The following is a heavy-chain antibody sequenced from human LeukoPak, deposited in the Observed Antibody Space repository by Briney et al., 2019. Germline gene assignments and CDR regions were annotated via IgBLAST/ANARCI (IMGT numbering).Heavy chain of an antibody. Sequence: SETLSLTCAVYGGSFSGYYWSWIRQPPGKGLEWIGEINHSGSTNYNPSLKSRVTISVDTSKNQFSLKLSSVTAADTAVYYCARRTVTTRFWFDPWGQGTLVTVSS. V-gene: IGHV4-34*01. D-gene: IGHD4-17*01. CDR2: INHSGST. CDR1: GGSFSGYY. CDR3: ARRTVTTRFWFDP. J-gene: IGHJ5*02.